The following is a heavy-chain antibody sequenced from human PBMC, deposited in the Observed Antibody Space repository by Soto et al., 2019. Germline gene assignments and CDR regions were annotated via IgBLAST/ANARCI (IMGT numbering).Heavy chain of an antibody. J-gene: IGHJ6*02. CDR3: SRVGCSNSKCYTRGMDV. CDR1: GGSISCYY. D-gene: IGHD2-2*01. V-gene: IGHV4-4*07. Sequence: PSETLSLTCTVSGGSISCYYWSWVRQAAGKGLEWVGRIYSDGTTNYSPSLKSRVTMSLDTSKDQFSLHLNSVTAADTAVYYCSRVGCSNSKCYTRGMDVWGQGTTVTVSS. CDR2: IYSDGTT.